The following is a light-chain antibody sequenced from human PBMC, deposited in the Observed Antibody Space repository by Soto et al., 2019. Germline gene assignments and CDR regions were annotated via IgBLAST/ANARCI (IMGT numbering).Light chain of an antibody. CDR3: QQYKNWPT. CDR2: GAS. CDR1: QSVSSN. V-gene: IGKV3-15*01. Sequence: EIVMTPSPATLSVSPVERVTLSCRASQSVSSNFAWYQQKPGQAPRLLIYGASIRATGIPARFSSSGSGTEFTLTISSLQSEDFAVYYCQQYKNWPTFGGGTKVDIK. J-gene: IGKJ4*01.